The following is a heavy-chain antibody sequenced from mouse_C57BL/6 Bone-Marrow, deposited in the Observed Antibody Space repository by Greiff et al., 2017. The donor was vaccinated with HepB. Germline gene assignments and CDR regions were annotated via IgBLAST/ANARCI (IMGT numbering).Heavy chain of an antibody. CDR1: GYTFTSYG. CDR2: IYPRSGNT. CDR3: AREDYYGSSSAWFAY. J-gene: IGHJ3*01. D-gene: IGHD1-1*01. V-gene: IGHV1-81*01. Sequence: VKLVESGAELARPGASVKLSCKASGYTFTSYGISWVKQRTGQGLEWIGEIYPRSGNTYYNEKFKGKATLTADKSSSTAYMELRSLTSEDSAVYFCAREDYYGSSSAWFAYWGQGTLVTVSA.